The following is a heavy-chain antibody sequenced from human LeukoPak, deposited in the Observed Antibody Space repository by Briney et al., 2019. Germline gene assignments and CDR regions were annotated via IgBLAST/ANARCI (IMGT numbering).Heavy chain of an antibody. D-gene: IGHD6-19*01. CDR3: ARAFLSSGYIDY. V-gene: IGHV3-21*01. CDR1: GFTFSSYS. Sequence: PGGSLRLPCAASGFTFSSYSMNWVRQAPGKGLEWVSSISSSSSYIYYADSVKGRFTISRDNAKNSLYLQMHSLRAEDTAVYYCARAFLSSGYIDYWGQGTLVSVSS. CDR2: ISSSSSYI. J-gene: IGHJ4*02.